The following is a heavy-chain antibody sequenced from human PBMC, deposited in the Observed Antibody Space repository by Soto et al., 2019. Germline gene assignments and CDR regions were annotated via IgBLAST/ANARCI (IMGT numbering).Heavy chain of an antibody. CDR3: XXXXXXXXTPYYFYGMDV. J-gene: IGHJ6*02. Sequence: QITLRESGPTLVKPTQTLTXTXXXSGFSLNTKGVGVGWIRQPPGKALEWLALIYWDDERRYSSSLKSRLTITKDTSKNQVVLTMTNMDPVDTAXXXXXXXXXXXXTPYYFYGMDVWGQGTTVTVSS. CDR1: GFSLNTKGVG. CDR2: IYWDDER. V-gene: IGHV2-5*02.